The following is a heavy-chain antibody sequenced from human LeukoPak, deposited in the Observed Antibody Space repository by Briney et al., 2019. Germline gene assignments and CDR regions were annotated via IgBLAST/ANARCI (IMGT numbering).Heavy chain of an antibody. V-gene: IGHV1-18*01. CDR2: ISAYNGNT. CDR1: GYTFTSYG. Sequence: VASVKVSCKASGYTFTSYGISWVRQAPGQGLEWMGWISAYNGNTNYAQKFQARVTMTTDTSTTTTYMELRSLTSDDTAVYYCGRDRGGSEDGYRDLDYWGRGTLVTVSS. CDR3: GRDRGGSEDGYRDLDY. D-gene: IGHD5-24*01. J-gene: IGHJ4*02.